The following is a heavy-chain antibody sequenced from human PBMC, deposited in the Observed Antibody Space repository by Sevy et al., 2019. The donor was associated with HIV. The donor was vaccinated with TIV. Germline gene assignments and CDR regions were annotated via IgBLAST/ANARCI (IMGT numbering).Heavy chain of an antibody. D-gene: IGHD2-15*01. Sequence: SETLSLTCTVSGGSISSYYWSWIRQPAGKGLEWIGRIYTSGSSNYELSLKSRVTMSVDTSKNQFSLKLSSVTAADTAVYYCARDLVVVAAITGYYYGMDVWGQGTTVTVSS. CDR2: IYTSGSS. CDR3: ARDLVVVAAITGYYYGMDV. CDR1: GGSISSYY. V-gene: IGHV4-4*07. J-gene: IGHJ6*02.